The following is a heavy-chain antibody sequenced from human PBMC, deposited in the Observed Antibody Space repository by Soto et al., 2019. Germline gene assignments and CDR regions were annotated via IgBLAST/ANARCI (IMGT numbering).Heavy chain of an antibody. CDR2: IYPGDSDT. CDR3: ARQSSDYDFWSGYYYYYYGMDV. Sequence: GESLKISCKGSGYSFTSYWIGWVRQMPGKGLEWMGIIYPGDSDTRYSPSFQGQVTISADKSISTAYLHWSSLKASDTAMYYCARQSSDYDFWSGYYYYYYGMDVWGQGTTVTVSS. J-gene: IGHJ6*02. D-gene: IGHD3-3*01. V-gene: IGHV5-51*01. CDR1: GYSFTSYW.